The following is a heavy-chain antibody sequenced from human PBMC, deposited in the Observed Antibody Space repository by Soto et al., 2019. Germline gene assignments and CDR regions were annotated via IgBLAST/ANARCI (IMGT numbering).Heavy chain of an antibody. CDR2: IKSKSHGETT. Sequence: EVPLVESGGALVTPGESLRLSCAASGFSFSDAWMTWVRQAPGKGLEWVGRIKSKSHGETTDYAAPVQGRFTISRDDSKNTLYLQLNSLKTEDTALYYCATSNFNFWGQGTLVTVSS. J-gene: IGHJ4*02. V-gene: IGHV3-15*02. CDR3: ATSNFNF. CDR1: GFSFSDAW.